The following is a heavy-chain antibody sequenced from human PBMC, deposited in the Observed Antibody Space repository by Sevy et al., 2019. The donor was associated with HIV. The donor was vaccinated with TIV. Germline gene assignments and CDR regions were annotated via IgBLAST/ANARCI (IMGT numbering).Heavy chain of an antibody. Sequence: ASVKVSCKVSGSTLSQLSMHWVRQAPGKGLEWMGSFDPEDGETIYAQKFQGRLTMTEDTSTDTAYMELSSLRSEDTAVYYCATTKDYYDSSGYPFDYWGQGTLVTVSP. CDR3: ATTKDYYDSSGYPFDY. CDR1: GSTLSQLS. D-gene: IGHD3-22*01. CDR2: FDPEDGET. J-gene: IGHJ4*02. V-gene: IGHV1-24*01.